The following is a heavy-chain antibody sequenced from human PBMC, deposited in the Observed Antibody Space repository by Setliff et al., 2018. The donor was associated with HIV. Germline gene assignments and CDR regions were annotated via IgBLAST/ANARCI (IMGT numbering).Heavy chain of an antibody. CDR3: ARTVPHSAAQDTFDI. D-gene: IGHD4-4*01. J-gene: IGHJ3*02. CDR2: ISNSGKI. V-gene: IGHV4-28*05. Sequence: SETLSLTCAVSGYSISTNEWWGWIRQPPGKGLAWIGYISNSGKIYYDPSLNSRVTLSADTSKNQLSLKLTSVTAEDTGVYYCARTVPHSAAQDTFDIWGQGTVVTVSS. CDR1: GYSISTNEW.